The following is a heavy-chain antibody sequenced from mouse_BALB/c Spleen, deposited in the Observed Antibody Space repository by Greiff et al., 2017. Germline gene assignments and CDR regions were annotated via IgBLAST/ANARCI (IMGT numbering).Heavy chain of an antibody. CDR3: ARGYYYAMDY. CDR2: IDPANGNT. Sequence: VQLQQSGAELVKPGASVKLSCTASGFNIKDTYMHWVKQRPEQGLEWIGRIDPANGNTKYDPKFQGKATITADTSSNTSYLQLSSLTSEDTAVYYCARGYYYAMDYWGQGTSVTVSS. CDR1: GFNIKDTY. J-gene: IGHJ4*01. V-gene: IGHV14-3*02.